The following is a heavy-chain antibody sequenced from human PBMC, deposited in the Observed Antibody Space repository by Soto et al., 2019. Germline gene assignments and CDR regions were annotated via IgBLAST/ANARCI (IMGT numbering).Heavy chain of an antibody. CDR1: GFTFSIYR. CDR2: ISSGSSTI. Sequence: LRLSCAASGFTFSIYRMTWVRQAPGKGLEWLSYISSGSSTIYYADSVKGRFTISRDNAKNSLHLQMNSLRAEDTAVYYCASYGSGTYAFSSWGQGTLVTVSS. J-gene: IGHJ5*02. D-gene: IGHD3-10*01. CDR3: ASYGSGTYAFSS. V-gene: IGHV3-48*01.